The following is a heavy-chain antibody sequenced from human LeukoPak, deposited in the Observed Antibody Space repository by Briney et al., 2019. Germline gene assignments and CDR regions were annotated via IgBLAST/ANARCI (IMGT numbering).Heavy chain of an antibody. CDR1: GDTFTING. CDR3: ARVTAAGTWTFDI. CDR2: MNPNSGNT. D-gene: IGHD6-13*01. J-gene: IGHJ3*02. V-gene: IGHV1-8*01. Sequence: ASVKVSCKASGDTFTINGINWVRQATGQGLEWMGWMNPNSGNTGYGQKFQGRVTMTRNTSINTAYMELTDLRSEDTAVYYCARVTAAGTWTFDIWGQGTTVTVSS.